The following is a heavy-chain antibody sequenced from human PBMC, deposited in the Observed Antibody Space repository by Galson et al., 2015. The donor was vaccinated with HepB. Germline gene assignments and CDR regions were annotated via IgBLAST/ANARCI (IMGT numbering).Heavy chain of an antibody. V-gene: IGHV1-18*01. CDR1: GYTFNSYG. CDR2: ISGYNGNT. D-gene: IGHD2-2*02. Sequence: SVKVSCKASGYTFNSYGISWVRQAPGQGLEWMRWISGYNGNTNYAQKLQGRVTMTKETSTNTAYMELRSLRSDDTAVYYCARDSDCSSTSCYTGNDYWGQGTLVTVSS. CDR3: ARDSDCSSTSCYTGNDY. J-gene: IGHJ4*02.